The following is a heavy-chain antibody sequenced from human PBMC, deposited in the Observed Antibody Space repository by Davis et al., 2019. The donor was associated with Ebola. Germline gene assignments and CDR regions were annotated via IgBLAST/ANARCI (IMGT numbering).Heavy chain of an antibody. CDR1: GGTFSSYG. CDR3: ARVRAPYYFDY. V-gene: IGHV1-69*13. J-gene: IGHJ4*02. Sequence: SVKVSCKASGGTFSSYGISWVRQAPGQGLDWMGGIIPVFGIPKYAQKFQGRVTITADESTSTAYMELSSLRSEDTAVYYCARVRAPYYFDYWGQGTLVTVSS. CDR2: IIPVFGIP.